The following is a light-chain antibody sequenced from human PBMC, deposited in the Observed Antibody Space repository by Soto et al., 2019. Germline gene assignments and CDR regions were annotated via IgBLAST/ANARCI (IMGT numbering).Light chain of an antibody. CDR2: LGS. J-gene: IGKJ5*01. V-gene: IGKV2-28*01. CDR1: QSLLHSNGYNY. Sequence: IVMTQSPLSLPVTSGEPASISCRSSQSLLHSNGYNYLDWYLQKSGQSPQLLIYLGSTRASGVPDRFNGSGSGTDFTLKIRRVEAEDVGVYYCMQALQTPLTFGQGTRLEI. CDR3: MQALQTPLT.